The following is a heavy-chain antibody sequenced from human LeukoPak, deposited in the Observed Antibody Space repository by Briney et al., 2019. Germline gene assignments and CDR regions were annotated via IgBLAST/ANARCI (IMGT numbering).Heavy chain of an antibody. J-gene: IGHJ4*02. CDR1: GFTFSSYG. CDR3: VTRVKSTGDY. Sequence: PGRSLRLSCAASGFTFSSYGMHWVRQAPGKGLEWIGRIKTKTDGGTTEYAAPVKGRFTISRDDSKNTVYLQMNSLKTEDTALYYCVTRVKSTGDYWGQGTLVTVSS. V-gene: IGHV3-15*01. CDR2: IKTKTDGGTT. D-gene: IGHD1-1*01.